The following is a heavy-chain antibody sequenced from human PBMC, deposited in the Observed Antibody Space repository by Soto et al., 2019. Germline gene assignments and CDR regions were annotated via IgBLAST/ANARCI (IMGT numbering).Heavy chain of an antibody. CDR2: ISGSGGST. D-gene: IGHD2-2*01. J-gene: IGHJ6*02. V-gene: IGHV3-23*01. CDR1: GFTFSSYA. CDR3: AKGVVVVPAATLYYYYYYGMDV. Sequence: GGSLRLSCAASGFTFSSYAMSWVRQAPGKGLEWVSAISGSGGSTYYADSVKGRFTISRDNSKNTLYLQMNSLRAEDTAVYYCAKGVVVVPAATLYYYYYYGMDVWGHGTTVTVSS.